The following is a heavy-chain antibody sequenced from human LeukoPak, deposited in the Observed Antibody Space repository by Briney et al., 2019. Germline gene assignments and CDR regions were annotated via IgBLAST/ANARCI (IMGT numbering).Heavy chain of an antibody. CDR3: ARGIADPYSFDS. V-gene: IGHV4-4*07. Sequence: SETLSLTCTVSGGSINFYYWSWIRQPAGKGLEWIGRIYSTGSTNYSPSLKSRVTMSVDKSKNQFSLNLSSVTAADAAVYYCARGIADPYSFDSWGQGTLVTVSS. J-gene: IGHJ4*02. CDR2: IYSTGST. D-gene: IGHD6-13*01. CDR1: GGSINFYY.